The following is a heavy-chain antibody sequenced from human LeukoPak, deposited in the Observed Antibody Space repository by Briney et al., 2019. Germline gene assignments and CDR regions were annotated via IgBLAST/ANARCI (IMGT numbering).Heavy chain of an antibody. D-gene: IGHD3-22*01. V-gene: IGHV3-23*01. J-gene: IGHJ4*02. CDR2: ISGSGGST. CDR3: ARDQDYYDSSGYYYPGY. CDR1: GFTFSSYA. Sequence: PGGSLRLSCAASGFTFSSYAMSWVRQAPGKGLEWVSAISGSGGSTYYADSVKGRFTISRDNSKNTLYLQMNSLRAEDTAVYYYARDQDYYDSSGYYYPGYWGQGTLVTVSS.